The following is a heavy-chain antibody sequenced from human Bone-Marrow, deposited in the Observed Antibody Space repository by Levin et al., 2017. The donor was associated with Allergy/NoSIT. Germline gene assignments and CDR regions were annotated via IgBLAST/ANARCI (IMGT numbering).Heavy chain of an antibody. CDR1: GFTFSTYT. J-gene: IGHJ1*01. Sequence: QPGGSLRLSCAASGFTFSTYTMTWVRQAPGKGLEWVSGISGSGDSIHYADSVKGRFTISRDNSENTLYLQMNSLRAEDTAVYYCVKALFGRWVRMPYEHWGQGTLVTVSS. CDR3: VKALFGRWVRMPYEH. D-gene: IGHD2-15*01. V-gene: IGHV3-23*01. CDR2: ISGSGDSI.